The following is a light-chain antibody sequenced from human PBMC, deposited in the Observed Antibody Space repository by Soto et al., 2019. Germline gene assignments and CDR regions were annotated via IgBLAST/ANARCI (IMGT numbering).Light chain of an antibody. J-gene: IGKJ4*01. Sequence: EIVMTQSPATLSVSPGERATLSCRASHSVSSRLAWYQQKPGQAPRLLYGASTRATGLPARFSGSGSGTEFTLTISSLQSEDFAVYYCQHYTNWPLTFGGGTKVEIK. CDR1: HSVSSR. CDR3: QHYTNWPLT. V-gene: IGKV3-15*01. CDR2: GAS.